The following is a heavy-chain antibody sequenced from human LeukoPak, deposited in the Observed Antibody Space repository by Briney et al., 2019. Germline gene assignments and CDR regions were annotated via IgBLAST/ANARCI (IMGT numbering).Heavy chain of an antibody. CDR2: IYTSGST. Sequence: SETLSLTCTVSGVSISSYYWSWIRQPAGKGLEWIGRIYTSGSTNYNPSLKSRVTMSVDTSKNQFSLKLSSVTAADTAVYYCAREYSSGWYARWFDPWGQGTLVTVSS. CDR1: GVSISSYY. V-gene: IGHV4-4*07. D-gene: IGHD6-19*01. J-gene: IGHJ5*02. CDR3: AREYSSGWYARWFDP.